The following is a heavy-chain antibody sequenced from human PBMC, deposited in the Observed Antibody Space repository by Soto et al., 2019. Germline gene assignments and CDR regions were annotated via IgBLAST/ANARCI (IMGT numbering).Heavy chain of an antibody. D-gene: IGHD2-2*01. Sequence: ASVKVSCKASGYTFTSYGISWVRQAPGQGLEWMGWISAYNGNTNYAQKLQGRVTMTTDTSTSTAYMELRSLRSDDTAVYYCARPYCSSTSCYRGLYYFDYWGQGTLVTVSS. V-gene: IGHV1-18*01. CDR3: ARPYCSSTSCYRGLYYFDY. CDR2: ISAYNGNT. CDR1: GYTFTSYG. J-gene: IGHJ4*02.